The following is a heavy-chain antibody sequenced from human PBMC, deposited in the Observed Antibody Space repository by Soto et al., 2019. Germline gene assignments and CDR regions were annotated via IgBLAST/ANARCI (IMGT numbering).Heavy chain of an antibody. D-gene: IGHD1-26*01. CDR1: GDTFNNHF. V-gene: IGHV1-46*02. CDR2: INPRSGST. Sequence: QVNLVQSGAEVAKPGASVKVSCKSSGDTFNNHFLHWVRLAPGQALEWMGMINPRSGSTTYSERLQDKVTKTRDTSTTTVYIELSSLRSEDTATYYCARDPRGTVVGYYYYAMDVWGQGTTVTVSS. J-gene: IGHJ6*02. CDR3: ARDPRGTVVGYYYYAMDV.